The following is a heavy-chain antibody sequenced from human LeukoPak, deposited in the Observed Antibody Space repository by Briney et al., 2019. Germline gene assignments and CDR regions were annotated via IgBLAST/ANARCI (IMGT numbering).Heavy chain of an antibody. J-gene: IGHJ4*02. CDR1: GYTFTSYG. V-gene: IGHV1-18*01. D-gene: IGHD6-13*01. CDR3: ARALVAAAGMSFGY. Sequence: ASVKVSCKASGYTFTSYGISRVRQAPGQGLEWMGWISAYNGNTNYAQKLQGRVTMTTDTSTSTAYMELRSLRSDDTAVYYCARALVAAAGMSFGYWGQGTLVTVSS. CDR2: ISAYNGNT.